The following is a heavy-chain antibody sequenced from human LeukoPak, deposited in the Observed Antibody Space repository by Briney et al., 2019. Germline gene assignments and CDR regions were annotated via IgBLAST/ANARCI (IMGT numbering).Heavy chain of an antibody. V-gene: IGHV1-2*02. J-gene: IGHJ4*02. CDR3: ARSPHILTGENFDY. Sequence: GASMKVSCKASGYTFTGYYMHWVRQAPGQGLEWMGWINPNSGGTNYAQKFQDRVTMTRDTSISTAYIELSRLRSDDTAVYYCARSPHILTGENFDYWGQGTLVTVSS. CDR2: INPNSGGT. D-gene: IGHD3-9*01. CDR1: GYTFTGYY.